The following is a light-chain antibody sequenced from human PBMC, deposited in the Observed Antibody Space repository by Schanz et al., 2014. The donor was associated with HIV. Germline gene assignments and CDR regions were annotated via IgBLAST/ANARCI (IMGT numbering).Light chain of an antibody. CDR1: QSVSGDY. Sequence: EIVLTQSPGTLSLSPGERATLSCRASQSVSGDYFAWYQQKPGQAPRLLIYGASSRAAGIPDRFSGSGSGTDFTLTISRLEPEDFAVYYCQQYGVSPPWTFGQGTRVEIK. J-gene: IGKJ1*01. CDR3: QQYGVSPPWT. CDR2: GAS. V-gene: IGKV3-20*01.